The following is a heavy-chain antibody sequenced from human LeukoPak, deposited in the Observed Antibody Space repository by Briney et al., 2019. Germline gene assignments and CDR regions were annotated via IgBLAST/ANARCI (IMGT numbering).Heavy chain of an antibody. CDR2: LYSNGNT. CDR3: WRAADH. V-gene: IGHV4-39*01. J-gene: IGHJ4*02. Sequence: SETLSLTCSFSGGSIRGGGYYWGWVRQPPGKGLEWIASLYSNGNTFYNPSLKSRVTIPEESSKSQFSLKLRTVTAADTAVYFCWRAADHWGQGILVTVSS. CDR1: GGSIRGGGYY.